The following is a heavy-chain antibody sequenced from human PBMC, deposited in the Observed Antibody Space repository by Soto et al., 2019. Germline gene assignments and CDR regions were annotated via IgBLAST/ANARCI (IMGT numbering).Heavy chain of an antibody. V-gene: IGHV3-7*01. CDR2: IKQDGSEK. CDR3: ARDRIQYYYGSGSYYSH. J-gene: IGHJ4*02. D-gene: IGHD3-10*01. CDR1: GFTFSSYW. Sequence: GGSLRLSCAASGFTFSSYWMSWVRQAPGKGLEWVANIKQDGSEKYYGDSVKGRFTIPRDKAKNSLFLQMNSLRAEDTAVYYCARDRIQYYYGSGSYYSHWGQGTLVTVSS.